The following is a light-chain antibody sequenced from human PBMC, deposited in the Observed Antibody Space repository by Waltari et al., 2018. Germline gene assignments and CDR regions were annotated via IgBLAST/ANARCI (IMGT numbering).Light chain of an antibody. CDR3: LQHHTYPFT. CDR1: QDIRND. CDR2: TAS. Sequence: DIQMTQSPSSLSASVGARLTIACRASQDIRNDLHWYQYKPGRAPKRLIYTASSLQGGVPSRFSGSGSGTEFTLTISSLQPEDFATYYCLQHHTYPFTFGGGTKVEIK. J-gene: IGKJ4*01. V-gene: IGKV1-17*01.